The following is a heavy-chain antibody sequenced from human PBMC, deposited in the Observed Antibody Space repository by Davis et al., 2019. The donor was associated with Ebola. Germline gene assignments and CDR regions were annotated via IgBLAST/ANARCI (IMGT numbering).Heavy chain of an antibody. V-gene: IGHV4-39*01. CDR1: GGSISTSSYY. D-gene: IGHD4-11*01. CDR2: IFYSGST. Sequence: MPGGSLRLSCTVSGGSISTSSYYWGWIRQPPGKGLEWIGSIFYSGSTYYNPSLKSRVTISVDTSKNQFSLKLSSVTAADTAVYYCARHDTVLGTVTSYWYFDLWGRGTLVTVSS. CDR3: ARHDTVLGTVTSYWYFDL. J-gene: IGHJ2*01.